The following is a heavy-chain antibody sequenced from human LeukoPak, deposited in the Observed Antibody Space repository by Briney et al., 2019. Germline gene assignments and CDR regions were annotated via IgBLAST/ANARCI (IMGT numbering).Heavy chain of an antibody. CDR1: GGSISSNNYY. D-gene: IGHD6-19*01. V-gene: IGHV4-39*01. Sequence: SETLSLTCTVSGGSISSNNYYWGWIRQPPGKGLEWIGSIYYSGSTYYNPSLMSRATISVDTSKNQFSLKLSSVTAADTAVYYCVNSSPGGGWLVSGNFDYWGQGTLVTVSS. J-gene: IGHJ4*02. CDR3: VNSSPGGGWLVSGNFDY. CDR2: IYYSGST.